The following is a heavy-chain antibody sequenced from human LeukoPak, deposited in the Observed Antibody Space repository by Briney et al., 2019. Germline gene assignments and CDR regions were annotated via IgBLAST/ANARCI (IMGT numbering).Heavy chain of an antibody. V-gene: IGHV4-61*02. Sequence: PSETLSLTCAVSGGSIRSGSYYWTWIRQPAGKGLEWIGRIYTSGAPNYNPSLKSRVAISVDTSQNQFSLKLSSVTAADTAVYYCARGGGVHWDWFDPWGQGTLVTVSS. CDR3: ARGGGVHWDWFDP. D-gene: IGHD2-8*02. CDR1: GGSIRSGSYY. J-gene: IGHJ5*02. CDR2: IYTSGAP.